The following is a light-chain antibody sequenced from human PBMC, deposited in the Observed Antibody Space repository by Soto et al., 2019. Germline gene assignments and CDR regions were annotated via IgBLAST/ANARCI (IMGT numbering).Light chain of an antibody. Sequence: QSVLTQPPSASGSPGQSVTISCTGTSSDVGGYNYVSWYQQHPGKAPKLMIYEVSKRPSGVPDRFSGSKSGNTASLTVSGLQAEDEADYYCAAWDDSLNGFYVFGTGTKVTVL. J-gene: IGLJ1*01. V-gene: IGLV2-8*01. CDR1: SSDVGGYNY. CDR2: EVS. CDR3: AAWDDSLNGFYV.